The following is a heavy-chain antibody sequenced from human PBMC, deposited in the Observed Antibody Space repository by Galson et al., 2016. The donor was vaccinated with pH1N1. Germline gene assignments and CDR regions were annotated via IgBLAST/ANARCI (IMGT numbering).Heavy chain of an antibody. D-gene: IGHD6-19*01. J-gene: IGHJ5*01. CDR3: AAGRYYSGWIDS. Sequence: VKVSCKVSKYTFTDNYMHWVQQAPGRGLEYMGLVDPDDGETIYAEKFQGRVTITADTSTDTAYLELRSLTSEDTAVYYCAAGRYYSGWIDSWGQGTLVVVSS. CDR2: VDPDDGET. CDR1: KYTFTDNY. V-gene: IGHV1-69-2*01.